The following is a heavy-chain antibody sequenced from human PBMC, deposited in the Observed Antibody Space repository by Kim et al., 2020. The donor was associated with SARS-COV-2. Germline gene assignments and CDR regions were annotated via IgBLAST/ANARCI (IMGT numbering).Heavy chain of an antibody. CDR1: GGSISSGGYY. CDR3: ARGEDYGDWYFDL. D-gene: IGHD4-17*01. Sequence: SETLSLTCTVSGGSISSGGYYWSWIRQHPGKGLEWIGYIYYSGSTYYNPSLKSRVTISVDTSKNQFSLKLSSVTAADTAVYYCARGEDYGDWYFDLWGRGTRVTVSS. J-gene: IGHJ2*01. V-gene: IGHV4-31*03. CDR2: IYYSGST.